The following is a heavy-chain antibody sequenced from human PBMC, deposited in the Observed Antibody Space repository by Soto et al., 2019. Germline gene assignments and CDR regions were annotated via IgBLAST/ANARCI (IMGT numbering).Heavy chain of an antibody. J-gene: IGHJ4*02. V-gene: IGHV1-2*04. D-gene: IGHD3-22*01. Sequence: ASVKVSCKASGDTFTSYGISWVRQAPGQGLEWMGWINPNSGGTNYAQKFQGWVTMTRDTSISTAYMELSRLRSDDTAVYYCARAISSGYYPFFDYWGQGTLVTVSS. CDR3: ARAISSGYYPFFDY. CDR1: GDTFTSYG. CDR2: INPNSGGT.